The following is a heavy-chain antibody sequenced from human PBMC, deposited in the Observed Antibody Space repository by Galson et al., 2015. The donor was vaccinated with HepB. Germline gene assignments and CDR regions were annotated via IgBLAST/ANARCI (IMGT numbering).Heavy chain of an antibody. Sequence: WVGRIKSKTDGWTTAYAAPVKGRYTISRDDSKNTPYLKMNSLKTEYTAVYHCTTDLGYCSSTSCSYFDYWGQGTLVTVSS. D-gene: IGHD2-2*01. J-gene: IGHJ4*02. V-gene: IGHV3-15*07. CDR2: IKSKTDGWTT. CDR3: TTDLGYCSSTSCSYFDY.